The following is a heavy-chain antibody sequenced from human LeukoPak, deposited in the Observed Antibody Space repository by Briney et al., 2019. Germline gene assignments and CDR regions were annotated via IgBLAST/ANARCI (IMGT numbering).Heavy chain of an antibody. CDR1: GGSISSSSYY. D-gene: IGHD6-13*01. Sequence: SETLSLTCTVSGGSISSSSYYWGWIRQPPGKGLEWIGNIYYSGSTYYNPSLKSRVTISVDTSKNQFSLKLSSVTAADTAVYYCARVGEQQLALFDYWGQGTLVTVSS. J-gene: IGHJ4*02. CDR3: ARVGEQQLALFDY. CDR2: IYYSGST. V-gene: IGHV4-39*07.